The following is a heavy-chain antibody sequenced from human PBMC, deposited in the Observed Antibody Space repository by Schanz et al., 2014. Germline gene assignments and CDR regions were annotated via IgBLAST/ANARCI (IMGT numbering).Heavy chain of an antibody. CDR3: ARDHTTESYYSAGPPIDY. Sequence: EVQLLESGGGLVQPGGSLRLSCAASGFTFGDYAMTWVRQAPGKGLEWVSYVSSSSSYTHYADSVKGRFTISRDNSKNTLFLQMNSLRAEDTAVYYCARDHTTESYYSAGPPIDYWGQGTLLTVSS. V-gene: IGHV3-48*01. J-gene: IGHJ4*02. CDR1: GFTFGDYA. CDR2: VSSSSSYT. D-gene: IGHD1-26*01.